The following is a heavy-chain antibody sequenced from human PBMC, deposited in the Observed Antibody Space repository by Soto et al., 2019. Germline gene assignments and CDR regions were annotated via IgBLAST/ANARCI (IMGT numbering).Heavy chain of an antibody. CDR1: GGSISSGGYY. J-gene: IGHJ4*02. V-gene: IGHV4-31*03. CDR3: ARVDSGYWYYFDY. Sequence: PSETLSLTCTVSGGSISSGGYYWSWIRQHPGKGLEWIGYIYYSGSTYYSPSLKSRVTISVDTSKNQFSLKLSSVTAADTAVYYCARVDSGYWYYFDYWGQGTLVTVSS. CDR2: IYYSGST. D-gene: IGHD5-12*01.